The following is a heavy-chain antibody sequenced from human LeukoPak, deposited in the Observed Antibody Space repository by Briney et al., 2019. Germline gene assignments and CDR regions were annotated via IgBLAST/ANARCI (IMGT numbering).Heavy chain of an antibody. Sequence: ASVKVSCKASGGTFSSYAISWVRQAPGQGLEWMGGIIPIFGTANYAQKFQGRVTIIADESTSTAYMELSSLRPEDTAVYYCARGVVGATTGAYSFDYWGRGTLVTVSS. CDR3: ARGVVGATTGAYSFDY. CDR2: IIPIFGTA. CDR1: GGTFSSYA. D-gene: IGHD1-26*01. V-gene: IGHV1-69*13. J-gene: IGHJ4*02.